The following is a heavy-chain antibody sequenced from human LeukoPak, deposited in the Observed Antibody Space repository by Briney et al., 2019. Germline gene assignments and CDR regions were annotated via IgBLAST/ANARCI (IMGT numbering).Heavy chain of an antibody. Sequence: GRSLRLSCAASGFTFSNYAMHWVRQAPGKGLEWVAVISYDGSNKYYADSVKGRFTISRDNSKNTLYLQMSSLRAEDTAVYYCARSLATSYYYMDVWGTGTTVTVSS. J-gene: IGHJ6*03. CDR3: ARSLATSYYYMDV. D-gene: IGHD5-12*01. CDR1: GFTFSNYA. CDR2: ISYDGSNK. V-gene: IGHV3-30*04.